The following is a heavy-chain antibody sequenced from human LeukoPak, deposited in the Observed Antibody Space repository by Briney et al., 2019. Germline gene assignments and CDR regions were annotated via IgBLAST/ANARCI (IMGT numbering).Heavy chain of an antibody. V-gene: IGHV1-18*01. J-gene: IGHJ1*01. CDR2: IRPDNGKT. CDR3: ARDGPLGYFQD. Sequence: ASPKVSCKTSDYPLGTSGICWVRQAPGQGLEWMGWIRPDNGKTDYPHKFQDRVTMTTDTTTSTAYLELRSLTSDDTAVYYCARDGPLGYFQDWGQGTLVTVSS. D-gene: IGHD3-10*01. CDR1: DYPLGTSG.